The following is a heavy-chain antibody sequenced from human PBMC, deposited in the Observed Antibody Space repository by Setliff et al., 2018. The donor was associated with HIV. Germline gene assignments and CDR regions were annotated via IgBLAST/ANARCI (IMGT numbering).Heavy chain of an antibody. CDR3: ARESGSYLSFFDY. CDR1: GFTFSTYW. Sequence: GGSLRLSCAASGFTFSTYWMHWVRQAPGKGLVWVSRINSEGSSTRYADSVKGRFTISRDNAKNTLYLEMNSLRAEDTAVYYCARESGSYLSFFDYWGQGTLVTV. CDR2: INSEGSST. J-gene: IGHJ4*02. V-gene: IGHV3-74*01. D-gene: IGHD1-26*01.